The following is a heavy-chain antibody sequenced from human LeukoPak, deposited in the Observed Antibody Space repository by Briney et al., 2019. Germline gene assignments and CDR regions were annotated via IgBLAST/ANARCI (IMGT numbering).Heavy chain of an antibody. CDR3: ARSRGYNKLFDY. CDR1: GGYISSSNYY. D-gene: IGHD5-24*01. J-gene: IGHJ4*02. Sequence: SETLSLTCTVSGGYISSSNYYWVWIRQPPGKGLEWVASIFYSGSTYFNPSLKSRVTILVDTSKNQFSLKLSSVTAADTAVYYCARSRGYNKLFDYWGQGTLVTVSS. CDR2: IFYSGST. V-gene: IGHV4-39*07.